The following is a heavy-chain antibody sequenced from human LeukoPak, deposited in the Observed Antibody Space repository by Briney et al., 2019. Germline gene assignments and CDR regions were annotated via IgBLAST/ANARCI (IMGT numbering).Heavy chain of an antibody. CDR1: GFTFDDYA. J-gene: IGHJ6*03. V-gene: IGHV3-9*01. Sequence: GRSLRLSCAGSGFTFDDYAMHWVRQTPGKGLEWVSGISWNSGNIAYADFVGGRFTISRDNAKNSLSLQMNSLSDEDTAVYYCAKDAYGGASFFYYMDVWGKGTTVTVSS. CDR3: AKDAYGGASFFYYMDV. D-gene: IGHD2/OR15-2a*01. CDR2: ISWNSGNI.